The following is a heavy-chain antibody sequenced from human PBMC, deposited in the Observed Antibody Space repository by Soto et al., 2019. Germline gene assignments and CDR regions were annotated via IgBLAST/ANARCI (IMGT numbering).Heavy chain of an antibody. V-gene: IGHV1-46*01. D-gene: IGHD1-26*01. Sequence: QVQLVQSGPEVKKPEASVKVSCKASGYTFTNYYIHWVRQAPGQGLEWIGIINPSGSSTTYAQRFQGRVTMTRDTSTSTFYMELSGLRSEDTAVYYCARVPPIVGASXXDYWXQGTXX. CDR3: ARVPPIVGASXXDY. CDR2: INPSGSST. CDR1: GYTFTNYY. J-gene: IGHJ4*02.